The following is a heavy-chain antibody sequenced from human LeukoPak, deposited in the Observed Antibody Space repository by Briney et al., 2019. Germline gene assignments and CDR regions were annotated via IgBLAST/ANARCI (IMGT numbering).Heavy chain of an antibody. J-gene: IGHJ4*02. V-gene: IGHV1-69*13. Sequence: SVKVSCKASGGTFSSYAISWVRQAPGQGLEWMGGIIPIFGAANYAQKFQGRVTVTADESTSTAYMELSSLRSEDTAVYYCARDSGYDWGYFDYWGQGTLVTVSS. D-gene: IGHD5-12*01. CDR3: ARDSGYDWGYFDY. CDR1: GGTFSSYA. CDR2: IIPIFGAA.